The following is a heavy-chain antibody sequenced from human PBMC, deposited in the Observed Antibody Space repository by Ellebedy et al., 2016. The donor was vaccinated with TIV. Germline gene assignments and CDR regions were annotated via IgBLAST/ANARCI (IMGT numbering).Heavy chain of an antibody. CDR2: IWSDGRDK. Sequence: GESLKISXAASGFTLSNNGMHWVRQAPGKGLEWVSLIWSDGRDKYYAESVKGRFTISRESSKNTLHLQMDSLRVEDTGVYYCARDQDYGSGFFDLWGQGTLVTVS. CDR3: ARDQDYGSGFFDL. CDR1: GFTLSNNG. V-gene: IGHV3-33*01. J-gene: IGHJ5*02. D-gene: IGHD3-10*01.